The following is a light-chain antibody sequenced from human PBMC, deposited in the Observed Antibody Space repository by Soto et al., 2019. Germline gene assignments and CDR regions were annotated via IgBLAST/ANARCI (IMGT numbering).Light chain of an antibody. CDR3: QQYNSYPLT. V-gene: IGKV1-5*03. J-gene: IGKJ4*01. Sequence: DIQMTQSPSTLSASVGDRVSFTCRASHCISMWLAWYQQRPGKAPKLLINEASNLESGVPPRFNGSRSGTEFTLTIRSLQPDDFATYYCQQYNSYPLTFGGGTKVDIK. CDR2: EAS. CDR1: HCISMW.